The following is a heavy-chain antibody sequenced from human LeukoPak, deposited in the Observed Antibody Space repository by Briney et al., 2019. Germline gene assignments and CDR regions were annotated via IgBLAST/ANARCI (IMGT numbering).Heavy chain of an antibody. CDR3: ATPSRTEDGDYGVC. V-gene: IGHV1-69*04. D-gene: IGHD4-17*01. CDR2: IIPILDLA. CDR1: GVIFSNFA. J-gene: IGHJ4*02. Sequence: ASVKVSCKASGVIFSNFAFNWVRQTPGQGLEWMGRIIPILDLAHLTQKFQGRLTITADKSTNTGYMELSSLTAEDTAVYYCATPSRTEDGDYGVCWGQGTLVTVSS.